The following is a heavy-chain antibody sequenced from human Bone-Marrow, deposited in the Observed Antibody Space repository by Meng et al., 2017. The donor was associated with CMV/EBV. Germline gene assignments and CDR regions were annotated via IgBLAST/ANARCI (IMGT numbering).Heavy chain of an antibody. Sequence: GESLKISCAASGFTFSSYSMNWVRQAPGKGLEWVSSISSSSSYIYYEDSVKGRFTISRDNSKSTLYVQMNSLRVEDTAVYYCARAPAGGFWSGYYRDYFYYGMDVWGQGTTVTVSS. J-gene: IGHJ6*02. CDR2: ISSSSSYI. CDR3: ARAPAGGFWSGYYRDYFYYGMDV. V-gene: IGHV3-21*03. D-gene: IGHD3-3*01. CDR1: GFTFSSYS.